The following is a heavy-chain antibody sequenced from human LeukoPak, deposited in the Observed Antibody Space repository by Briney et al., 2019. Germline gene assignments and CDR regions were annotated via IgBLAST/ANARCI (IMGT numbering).Heavy chain of an antibody. Sequence: GRSLRLSCAASGFTFSSSGMSWVRQAPGKGLEWVSTISASGDNTYYADSVKGRFTISRDNSKKKLYLQMNSLRAEDTAVYYCAKGYYASGTYGWFDPWGQGTLVTVSS. CDR3: AKGYYASGTYGWFDP. D-gene: IGHD3-10*01. CDR2: ISASGDNT. V-gene: IGHV3-23*01. J-gene: IGHJ5*02. CDR1: GFTFSSSG.